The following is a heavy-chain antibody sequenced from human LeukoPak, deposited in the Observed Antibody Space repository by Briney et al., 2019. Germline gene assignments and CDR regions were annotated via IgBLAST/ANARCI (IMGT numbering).Heavy chain of an antibody. CDR2: IYYSGST. Sequence: PSETLSLTCTVSGGSISSYYWSWIRQPPGKGLEWTGYIYYSGSTNYNPSLKSRVTISIDTSKNQFSLKLSSVTAADTAVYYCASSYYYYGMDVWGQGTTVTVSS. CDR3: ASSYYYYGMDV. J-gene: IGHJ6*02. CDR1: GGSISSYY. V-gene: IGHV4-59*01.